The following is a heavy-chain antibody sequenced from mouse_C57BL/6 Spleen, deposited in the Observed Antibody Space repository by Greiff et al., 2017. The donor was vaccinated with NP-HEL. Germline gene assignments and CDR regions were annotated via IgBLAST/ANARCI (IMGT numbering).Heavy chain of an antibody. CDR2: IDPSDSYT. J-gene: IGHJ3*01. CDR1: GYTFTSYW. V-gene: IGHV1-69*01. Sequence: VQLQQPGAELVMPGASVKLSCKASGYTFTSYWMHWVKQRPGQGLEWIGEIDPSDSYTNYNQKFKGKSTLTVDKSSSTAYMQLSSLTSEDSAVYYCARRYYGNRAWFAYWGQGTLVTVSA. CDR3: ARRYYGNRAWFAY. D-gene: IGHD2-1*01.